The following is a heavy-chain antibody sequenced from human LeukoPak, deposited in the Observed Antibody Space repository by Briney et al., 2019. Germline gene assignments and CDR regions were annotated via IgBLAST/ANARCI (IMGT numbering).Heavy chain of an antibody. D-gene: IGHD2/OR15-2a*01. CDR1: GYTFTGYY. Sequence: ASVKVSCKASGYTFTGYYIHWVRQAPGQGLEWMGRINPNTGDTNYVQRFQGRVAMTRDTSINTAYMELSRLRSDDTAVYYCASLSNPDAFDIWGQGTMVTVSS. CDR3: ASLSNPDAFDI. V-gene: IGHV1-2*06. CDR2: INPNTGDT. J-gene: IGHJ3*02.